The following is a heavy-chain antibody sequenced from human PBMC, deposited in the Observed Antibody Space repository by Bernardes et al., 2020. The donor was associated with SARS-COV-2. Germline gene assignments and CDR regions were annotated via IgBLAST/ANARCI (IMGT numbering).Heavy chain of an antibody. Sequence: GGSLRLSCAASGFTFSSYAMSWVRQAPGKGLEWVSAISGSGGSTYYADSVKGRFTISRDNSKNTLYLQMNSLRAEDTAVYYCAKDWYSSSGDYYYYYYGMDVWGQGTTVTVSS. CDR1: GFTFSSYA. D-gene: IGHD6-13*01. J-gene: IGHJ6*02. V-gene: IGHV3-23*01. CDR3: AKDWYSSSGDYYYYYYGMDV. CDR2: ISGSGGST.